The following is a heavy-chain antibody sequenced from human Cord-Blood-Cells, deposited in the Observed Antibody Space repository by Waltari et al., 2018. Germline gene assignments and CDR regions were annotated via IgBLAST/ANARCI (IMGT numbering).Heavy chain of an antibody. CDR3: ARIISWYYYYGMDV. CDR2: ISGSGGST. D-gene: IGHD6-13*01. CDR1: GFTFSSYA. J-gene: IGHJ6*02. V-gene: IGHV3-23*01. Sequence: EVQLLESGGGLVKPGRSLRLSCPAYGFTFSSYAMSWVRQAPGKGLEWVSAISGSGGSTYYADSVKGRFTISRDNSKNTLYLQMNSLRAEDTAVYYCARIISWYYYYGMDVWGQGTTVTVSS.